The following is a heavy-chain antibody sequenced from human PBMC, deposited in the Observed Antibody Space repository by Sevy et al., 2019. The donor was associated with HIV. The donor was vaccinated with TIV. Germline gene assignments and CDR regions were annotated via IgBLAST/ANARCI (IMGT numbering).Heavy chain of an antibody. J-gene: IGHJ5*02. D-gene: IGHD3-10*01. CDR1: GGSISSYY. V-gene: IGHV4-4*07. CDR2: IYTSGST. CDR3: AREAGEYGSGSYYRRWFDP. Sequence: SETLSLTCTVSGGSISSYYWSWIRQPAGKGLEWIGRIYTSGSTNYNPSLKSRVTMSVDTSRNQFSLKLSSVAAADTAVYYCAREAGEYGSGSYYRRWFDPWGQGTLVTVSS.